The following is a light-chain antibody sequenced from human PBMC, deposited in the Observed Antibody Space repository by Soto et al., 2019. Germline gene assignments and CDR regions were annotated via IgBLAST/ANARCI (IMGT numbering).Light chain of an antibody. J-gene: IGKJ4*01. CDR2: DVS. CDR3: QQLRSYPST. V-gene: IGKV1-5*01. CDR1: QFVSSF. Sequence: IPMPHSPSTLSASGCDRFTITCRASQFVSSFLGWYQQKPGKVPKLLIFDVSILASGVPSRFSGSGSGTDFTLTISGLQPEDFAAYYCQQLRSYPSTFGGGTKVDIK.